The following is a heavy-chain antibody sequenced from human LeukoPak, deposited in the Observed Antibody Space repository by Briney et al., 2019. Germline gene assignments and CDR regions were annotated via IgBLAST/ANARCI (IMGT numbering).Heavy chain of an antibody. Sequence: GGSLRLSCAASGFTVSSNYMSWIRQAPGKGLEWVSYISSSGSTIYYADSVKGRFTISRDNAKNSLYLQMNSLRAEDTAVYYCAREMVRGVIIWFDPWGQGTLVTVSS. CDR2: ISSSGSTI. CDR3: AREMVRGVIIWFDP. CDR1: GFTVSSNY. J-gene: IGHJ5*02. D-gene: IGHD3-10*01. V-gene: IGHV3-11*01.